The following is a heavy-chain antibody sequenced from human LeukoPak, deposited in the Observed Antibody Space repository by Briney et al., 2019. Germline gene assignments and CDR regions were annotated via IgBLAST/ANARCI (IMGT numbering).Heavy chain of an antibody. V-gene: IGHV5-51*01. Sequence: GESLKISCKGSGYSFTSYWIGWVRQMPGKGLEWMGIIYPGDSDTRYSPSFQGQVTISADKSISTAYLQWSSLKASDTAMYYCARPSRGWIPYYGMDVWGQGTTVTVSS. CDR3: ARPSRGWIPYYGMDV. D-gene: IGHD5-18*01. CDR2: IYPGDSDT. J-gene: IGHJ6*02. CDR1: GYSFTSYW.